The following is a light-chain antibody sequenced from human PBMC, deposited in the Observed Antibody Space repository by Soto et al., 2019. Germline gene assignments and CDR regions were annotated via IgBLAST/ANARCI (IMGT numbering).Light chain of an antibody. CDR3: QHYDSSPT. V-gene: IGKV3-20*01. CDR2: GAS. CDR1: QSVSSNY. Sequence: EIVLTQSPCTLSLSPGEGATLSCRASQSVSSNYLAWYQQKPGQAPRLLIYGASSRAAGIPGKFSGSGSGTDFTLTISRLEPEDFAVYFCQHYDSSPTFGLGTRLEIK. J-gene: IGKJ2*01.